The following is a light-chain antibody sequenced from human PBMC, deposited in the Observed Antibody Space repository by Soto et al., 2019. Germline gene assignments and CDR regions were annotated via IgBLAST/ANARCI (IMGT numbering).Light chain of an antibody. CDR1: QSVSSDF. CDR3: QQYGSTPPVT. Sequence: EIVLTQSPGTLSLSPGERATLSCRASQSVSSDFVSWYQQKPGRALRLLIYGASYRATGIPNRFSGSGSGTDFTHTIRRLEAEDFVMYYCQQYGSTPPVTFGGGTKVEIK. V-gene: IGKV3-20*01. J-gene: IGKJ4*01. CDR2: GAS.